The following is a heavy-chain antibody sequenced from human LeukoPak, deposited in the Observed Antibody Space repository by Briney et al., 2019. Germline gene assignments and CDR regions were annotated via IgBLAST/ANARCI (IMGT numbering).Heavy chain of an antibody. D-gene: IGHD4-17*01. CDR3: ARDPNVGYGDAYFDY. CDR1: GFTFSSYG. V-gene: IGHV3-33*01. J-gene: IGHJ4*02. CDR2: IWYDGSNK. Sequence: PGGSLRLSCAASGFTFSSYGMHWVRQAPGKGLEWVAVIWYDGSNKYYADSVKGRFTISGDNSKNTLYLQMNSLRAEDTAVYYCARDPNVGYGDAYFDYWGQGTLVTVSS.